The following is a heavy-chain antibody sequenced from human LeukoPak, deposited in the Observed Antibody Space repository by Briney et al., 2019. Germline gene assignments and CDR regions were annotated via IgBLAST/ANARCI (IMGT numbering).Heavy chain of an antibody. V-gene: IGHV4-4*08. J-gene: IGHJ4*02. Sequence: SETLSLTCTVSGGSISSYYWSWIRQPPGKGLEWIGRIYTSGSTNYNPSLKSRVTISVDTSKNQFSLKLSSVTAADTAVYYCARAVEYCGGDCSTFDYWGQGTLVTVSS. CDR1: GGSISSYY. D-gene: IGHD2-21*02. CDR3: ARAVEYCGGDCSTFDY. CDR2: IYTSGST.